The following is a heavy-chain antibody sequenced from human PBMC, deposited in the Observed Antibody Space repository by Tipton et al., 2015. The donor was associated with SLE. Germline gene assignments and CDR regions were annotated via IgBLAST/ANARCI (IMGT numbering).Heavy chain of an antibody. CDR1: GFTFSSYD. V-gene: IGHV3-30*19. D-gene: IGHD6-19*01. CDR2: ISYDGSNK. J-gene: IGHJ4*02. CDR3: ARGAAVAGNY. Sequence: RSLRLSCAASGFTFSSYDMHWVRQAPGKGLEWVAVISYDGSNKYYADSVKGRFTISRDNSKNTLYLQMNSLRAEDTAVYYCARGAAVAGNYWGQGTLVTVSS.